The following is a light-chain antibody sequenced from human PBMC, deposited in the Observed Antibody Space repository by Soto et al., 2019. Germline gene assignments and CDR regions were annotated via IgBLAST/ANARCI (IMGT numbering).Light chain of an antibody. J-gene: IGLJ1*01. CDR3: GSWDSSMSAYV. CDR1: SSNIVVNS. V-gene: IGLV1-51*01. CDR2: DDN. Sequence: QYLLTQPPSVSPAPGHKFTISFSRSSSNIVVNSVSWYQQLPGTAPKLLIYDDNKRPSGIPDRFSGSKSGTSAALGITGFKTGDEADYYCGSWDSSMSAYVFGTGTKVTVL.